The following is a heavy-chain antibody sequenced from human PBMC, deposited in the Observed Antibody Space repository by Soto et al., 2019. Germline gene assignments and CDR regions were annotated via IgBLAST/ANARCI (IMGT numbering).Heavy chain of an antibody. CDR1: GFTFSSCG. V-gene: IGHV3-30*18. J-gene: IGHJ6*02. CDR2: ISYDGSDK. CDR3: ANLAGYYYYPGMDV. D-gene: IGHD6-13*01. Sequence: GGSLRLSCAASGFTFSSCGIHWVRQAPGKGLEWVAVISYDGSDKYYADSVKGRFTISRDNSKNTLYLQMNSLIAEDTAVYYCANLAGYYYYPGMDVLGRGTTFTVFS.